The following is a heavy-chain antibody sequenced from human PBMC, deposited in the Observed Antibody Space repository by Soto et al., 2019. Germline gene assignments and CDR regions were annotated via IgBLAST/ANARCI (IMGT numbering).Heavy chain of an antibody. CDR3: ARHMTLVRGVPNWFDP. J-gene: IGHJ5*02. D-gene: IGHD3-10*01. Sequence: PSETLSLTCPVSGGSISSSSYYWGWIRQPPGKGLEWIGSIYYSGSTYYNPSLKSRVTISVDTSKNQFSLKLSSVTAADTAVYYCARHMTLVRGVPNWFDPWGQGTLVTVSS. V-gene: IGHV4-39*01. CDR1: GGSISSSSYY. CDR2: IYYSGST.